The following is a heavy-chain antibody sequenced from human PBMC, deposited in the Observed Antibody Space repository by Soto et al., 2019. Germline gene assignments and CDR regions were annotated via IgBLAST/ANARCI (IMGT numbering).Heavy chain of an antibody. CDR3: ARSYDSSGYYHNDAFDI. CDR2: IYSGGST. Sequence: GGSLRLSCAASGFTVSSNYMSWVRQAPGKGLEWVSVIYSGGSTYYADSVKGRFTISRDNSKNTLYFQMNSLRAEDTAVYYCARSYDSSGYYHNDAFDIWGQGTMVTVSS. V-gene: IGHV3-53*01. CDR1: GFTVSSNY. D-gene: IGHD3-22*01. J-gene: IGHJ3*02.